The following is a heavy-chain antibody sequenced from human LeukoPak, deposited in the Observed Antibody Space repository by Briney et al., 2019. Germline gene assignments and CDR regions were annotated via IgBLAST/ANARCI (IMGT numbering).Heavy chain of an antibody. V-gene: IGHV3-33*01. CDR3: ARDPLSYCSATSCIPEVWFDP. CDR1: GFIFSNYG. Sequence: GRSLRLSCAASGFIFSNYGMHWVRQAPGKGLEWVALIWFDESKYYNVDSVKGRFTISRDNSNNMVYLQMNSLRAEDTALYYCARDPLSYCSATSCIPEVWFDPWGQGTLVTVSS. D-gene: IGHD2-2*01. J-gene: IGHJ5*02. CDR2: IWFDESKY.